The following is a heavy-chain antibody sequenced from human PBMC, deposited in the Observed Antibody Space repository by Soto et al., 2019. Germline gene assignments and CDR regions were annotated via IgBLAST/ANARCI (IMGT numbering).Heavy chain of an antibody. V-gene: IGHV1-69*13. CDR2: IIPIFGTA. Sequence: GASVKVSCKASGGTFSSYAISWVRQAPGQGLEWMGGIIPIFGTANYAQKLQGRVTITADESTSTAYMELSSLRSEDTAVYYCARDPYGSGSYYPSHYYYYGMDVWGQGTTVTV. CDR3: ARDPYGSGSYYPSHYYYYGMDV. CDR1: GGTFSSYA. J-gene: IGHJ6*02. D-gene: IGHD3-10*01.